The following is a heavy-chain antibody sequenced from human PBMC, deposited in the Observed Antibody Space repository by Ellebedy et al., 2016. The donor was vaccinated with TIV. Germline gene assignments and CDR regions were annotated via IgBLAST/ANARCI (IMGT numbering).Heavy chain of an antibody. CDR1: GLSLSTSGVG. Sequence: SGPTLVXPTQTLTLTCTFSGLSLSTSGVGVGWIRQPPGKGLEWLALIYWNDDKRYSPSLRNRLTITRDTSKQQVVLSMTNMDPVDTATFYCAHSPWDSGPEYVFDIWGQGTMVTVSS. D-gene: IGHD6-19*01. CDR2: IYWNDDK. V-gene: IGHV2-5*01. CDR3: AHSPWDSGPEYVFDI. J-gene: IGHJ3*02.